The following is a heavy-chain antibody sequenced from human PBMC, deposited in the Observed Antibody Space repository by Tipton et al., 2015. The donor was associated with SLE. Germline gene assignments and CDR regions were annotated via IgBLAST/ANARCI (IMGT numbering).Heavy chain of an antibody. V-gene: IGHV3-30*02. CDR3: AKDRYSSSSAFDI. CDR2: IRYDGSNK. CDR1: GFTFSSYG. J-gene: IGHJ3*02. D-gene: IGHD6-6*01. Sequence: SLRLSCAASGFTFSSYGMHWVRQAPGKGLEWVAFIRYDGSNKYYADSVKGRFTISRDNSKNTLYLQMNSLRAEDTAVYYCAKDRYSSSSAFDIWGQGTMVTVSS.